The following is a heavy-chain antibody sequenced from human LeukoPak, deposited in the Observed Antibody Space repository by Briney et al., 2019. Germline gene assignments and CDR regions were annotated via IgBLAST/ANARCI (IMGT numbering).Heavy chain of an antibody. V-gene: IGHV4-59*01. CDR1: GGSISSYY. Sequence: SETLSLTCTVSGGSISSYYWSWIRQPPGKGLEWIGYIYYSGSTNYNPSLKSRVTISVDTSKNQFSLKLSSVTAADTAVYYCAREWLDSSWNNWFDPWGQGTLVTVSS. CDR3: AREWLDSSWNNWFDP. J-gene: IGHJ5*02. CDR2: IYYSGST. D-gene: IGHD3-22*01.